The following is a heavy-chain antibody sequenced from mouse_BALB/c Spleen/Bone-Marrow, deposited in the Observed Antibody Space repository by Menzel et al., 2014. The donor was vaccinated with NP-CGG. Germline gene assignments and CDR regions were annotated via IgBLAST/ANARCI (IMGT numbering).Heavy chain of an antibody. Sequence: EVKLVESGGGLVQPGGSPKLSCAASGFDFSGFWMSRVRQAPGRGLEWIGEINPDSNTINYSPSLKDKFIISRDNAKNTLYLQMSKVRSEDTALYYCARLGYYGSFAYWGQGTLVTVSA. V-gene: IGHV4-1*02. CDR1: GFDFSGFW. CDR3: ARLGYYGSFAY. D-gene: IGHD1-2*01. J-gene: IGHJ3*01. CDR2: INPDSNTI.